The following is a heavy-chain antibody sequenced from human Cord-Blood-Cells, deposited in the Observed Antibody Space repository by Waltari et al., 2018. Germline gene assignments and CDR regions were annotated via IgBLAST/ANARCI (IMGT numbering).Heavy chain of an antibody. CDR3: ARGRDSSGYYFDY. Sequence: QVQLQQWGPGPLKPSETLSPPCAVFGGSFRGYSLRWLGQPPGKGLEWIGEITHSGSTNYNPSLKSRVTISVDTSKNQFSLKLSSVTAADTAVYYCARGRDSSGYYFDYWGQGTLVTVSS. D-gene: IGHD3-22*01. J-gene: IGHJ4*02. V-gene: IGHV4-34*01. CDR2: ITHSGST. CDR1: GGSFRGYS.